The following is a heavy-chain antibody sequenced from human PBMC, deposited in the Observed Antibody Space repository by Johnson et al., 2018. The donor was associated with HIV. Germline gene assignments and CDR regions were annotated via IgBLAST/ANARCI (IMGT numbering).Heavy chain of an antibody. J-gene: IGHJ3*02. CDR3: ARDHSRDEAFDI. D-gene: IGHD5-24*01. V-gene: IGHV3-NL1*01. Sequence: QVQLVESGGGVVQPGGSLRLSCAASGFTFSSYGMHWVRLAPGKGLEWVSLIYSGGSTYYADSVKGRFTISRDNSKNTLYLQMNSLRAEDTAVYYCARDHSRDEAFDIWGQGTMVTVSS. CDR2: IYSGGST. CDR1: GFTFSSYG.